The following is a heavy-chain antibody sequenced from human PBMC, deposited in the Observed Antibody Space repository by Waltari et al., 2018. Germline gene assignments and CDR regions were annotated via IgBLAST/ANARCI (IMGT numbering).Heavy chain of an antibody. V-gene: IGHV4-34*01. D-gene: IGHD7-27*01. J-gene: IGHJ3*02. CDR3: AMHAPGAIDAFDI. Sequence: QVQLQQWGAGLLKPSETLSLTCAVYGGSFSGYYWSWIRQPPGKGLEWIGEINHSGSTNYNPSLKSRVTISVDTSKNQFSLKLSSVTAADTAVYYCAMHAPGAIDAFDIWGQGTMVTVSS. CDR1: GGSFSGYY. CDR2: INHSGST.